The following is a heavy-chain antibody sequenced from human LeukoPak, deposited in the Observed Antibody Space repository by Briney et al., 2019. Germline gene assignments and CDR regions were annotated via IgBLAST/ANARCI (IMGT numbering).Heavy chain of an antibody. CDR3: AREVVGATPPAFDI. D-gene: IGHD1-26*01. CDR1: GGSFSGYY. J-gene: IGHJ3*02. CDR2: INHNGST. Sequence: SETLSLTCAVYGGSFSGYYWSWIRQPPGRRLEWIGEINHNGSTNYNPSIKSRVTISVETSKNQFSLKLSSVTAADTAVYYCAREVVGATPPAFDIWGQGTMVTVSS. V-gene: IGHV4-34*01.